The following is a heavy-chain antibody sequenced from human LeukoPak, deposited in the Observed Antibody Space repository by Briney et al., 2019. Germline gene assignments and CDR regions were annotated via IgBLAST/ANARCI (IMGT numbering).Heavy chain of an antibody. CDR2: NDHSGST. J-gene: IGHJ3*01. V-gene: IGHV4-34*01. Sequence: SETLSLTCAVYGGSFSGYFWSWIRQPPGKGLEWIGENDHSGSTHYNPSLKSRVTISLDTSRNQFSLKLRSVTAADTAVYYCARAASFDLWGQGTMVTVSS. CDR1: GGSFSGYF. D-gene: IGHD6-25*01. CDR3: ARAASFDL.